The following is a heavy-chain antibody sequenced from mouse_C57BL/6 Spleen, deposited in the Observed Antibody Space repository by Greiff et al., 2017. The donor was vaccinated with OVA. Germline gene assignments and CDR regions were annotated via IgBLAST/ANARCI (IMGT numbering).Heavy chain of an antibody. D-gene: IGHD1-1*01. J-gene: IGHJ3*01. CDR2: ILPGSGST. CDR1: GYTFTGYW. Sequence: VQLQESGAELMKPGASVKLSCKATGYTFTGYWIEWVKQRPGHGLEWIGEILPGSGSTNYNEQFKGKATFTADTSSNTAYMQLSSLTTGDTAIDYGARWSFITAVVGGFAYWGQGTLVTVSA. CDR3: ARWSFITAVVGGFAY. V-gene: IGHV1-9*01.